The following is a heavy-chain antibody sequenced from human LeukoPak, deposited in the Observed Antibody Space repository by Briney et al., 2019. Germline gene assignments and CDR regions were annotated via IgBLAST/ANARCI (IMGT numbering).Heavy chain of an antibody. CDR1: GGSISSSSYY. Sequence: SSETLSLTCTVSGGSISSSSYYWGWIRQTPGKGLEWIGEISHRGSTNYNPSLKSRVTISVDRSKNQFSLKLNSVTDADTAVYYCARVDDYWGQGTLVTVSS. V-gene: IGHV4-39*07. CDR3: ARVDDY. CDR2: ISHRGST. D-gene: IGHD3/OR15-3a*01. J-gene: IGHJ4*02.